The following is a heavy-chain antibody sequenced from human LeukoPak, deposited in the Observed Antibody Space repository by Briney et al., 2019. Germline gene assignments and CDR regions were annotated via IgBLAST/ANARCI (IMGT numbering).Heavy chain of an antibody. CDR3: ARDITMVRGVIITPDY. V-gene: IGHV4-34*01. CDR2: INHSGST. CDR1: GGSFSGYY. J-gene: IGHJ4*02. D-gene: IGHD3-10*01. Sequence: SETLSLTCAVYGGSFSGYYWSWIRQPPGKGLEWIGEINHSGSTYYNPSLKSRVTISVDTSKNQFSLKLSSVTAADTAVYYCARDITMVRGVIITPDYWGQGTLVTVSS.